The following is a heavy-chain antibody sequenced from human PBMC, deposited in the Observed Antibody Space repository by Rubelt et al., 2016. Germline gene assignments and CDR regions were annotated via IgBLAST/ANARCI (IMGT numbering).Heavy chain of an antibody. CDR1: GFTFRSYG. Sequence: MQLVQSGGGLVQPGGSLRLSCAASGFTFRSYGMHWVRQAPGKGLEWVAIVWNDGSKKYYVDSVKGRFTISRDNSRKTLYLRFNSLRADDTAVYYCASERVRVVILKPIFAYWGQGTLLTVSS. CDR2: VWNDGSKK. CDR3: ASERVRVVILKPIFAY. V-gene: IGHV3-33*01. D-gene: IGHD3-10*01. J-gene: IGHJ4*02.